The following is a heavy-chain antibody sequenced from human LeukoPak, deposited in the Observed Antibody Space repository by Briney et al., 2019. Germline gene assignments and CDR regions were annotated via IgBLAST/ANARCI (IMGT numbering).Heavy chain of an antibody. Sequence: PGGSLRLSCAASGFTFSSYSMNWVRQAPGKGLEWVSYISSSSTIYYADSVKGRFTISRDNAKNSLYLQMNSLRAEDTAVYHCITVTYDFDNWGQGTLVTVSS. CDR3: ITVTYDFDN. D-gene: IGHD4-17*01. J-gene: IGHJ4*02. V-gene: IGHV3-48*04. CDR2: ISSSSTI. CDR1: GFTFSSYS.